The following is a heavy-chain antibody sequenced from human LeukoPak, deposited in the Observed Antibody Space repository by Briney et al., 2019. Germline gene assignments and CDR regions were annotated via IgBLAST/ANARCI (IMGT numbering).Heavy chain of an antibody. CDR1: GYTFTGYY. CDR2: INPNSGGT. V-gene: IGHV1-2*02. D-gene: IGHD6-13*01. CDR3: ARVAQAAAGSYYYYYGMDV. Sequence: ASVKVSCKASGYTFTGYYMHWVRQAPGQGLEWMGWINPNSGGTSYAQKFQGRVTMTRDTSISTAYMELSRLRSDDTAVYYCARVAQAAAGSYYYYYGMDVWGQGTTVTVSS. J-gene: IGHJ6*02.